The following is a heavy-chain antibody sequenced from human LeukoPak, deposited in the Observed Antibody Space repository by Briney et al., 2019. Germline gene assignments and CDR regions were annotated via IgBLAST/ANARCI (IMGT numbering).Heavy chain of an antibody. J-gene: IGHJ6*02. Sequence: SETLSLTCTVSGGSISNHYWSWIRQSPRKGLQWIGYIYVNGSPNYNPSLKSRVTISADTSKNQFSLKLSSVSTADTAVYFCARAGQNYPLGDYGLDVWGQGTTATVSS. V-gene: IGHV4-59*11. CDR3: ARAGQNYPLGDYGLDV. CDR1: GGSISNHY. CDR2: IYVNGSP. D-gene: IGHD3-16*01.